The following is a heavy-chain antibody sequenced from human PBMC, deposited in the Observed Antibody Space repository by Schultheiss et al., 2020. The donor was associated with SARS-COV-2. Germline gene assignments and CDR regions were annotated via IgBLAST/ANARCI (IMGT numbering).Heavy chain of an antibody. J-gene: IGHJ5*02. V-gene: IGHV1-18*01. D-gene: IGHD6-13*01. CDR1: GYTFTSYD. CDR3: ARASSSYNWFDP. CDR2: ISAYNGNT. Sequence: ASVKVSCKASGYTFTSYDINWVRQATGQGLEWMGWISAYNGNTNYAQKLQGRVTMTTDTSTSTAYMELRSLRSDDTAVYYCARASSSYNWFDPWGQGTLVTVSS.